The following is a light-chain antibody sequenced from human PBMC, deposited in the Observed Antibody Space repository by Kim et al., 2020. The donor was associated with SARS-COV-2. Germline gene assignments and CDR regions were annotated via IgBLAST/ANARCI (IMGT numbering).Light chain of an antibody. CDR3: QKYKSYPVT. J-gene: IGKJ5*01. CDR1: QNIKKN. Sequence: VGDRDTMTCRTSQNIKKNLLWFQQKTGKAPRSLIYAASTMQNGVPSKFSGRGSGTDITLTISSLQSENFVTYYSQKYKSYPVTFGQGTRLEIK. V-gene: IGKV1-16*02. CDR2: AAS.